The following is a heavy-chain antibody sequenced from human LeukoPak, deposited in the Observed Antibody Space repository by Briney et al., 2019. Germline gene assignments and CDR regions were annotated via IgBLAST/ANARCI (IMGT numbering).Heavy chain of an antibody. D-gene: IGHD6-19*01. CDR2: IYYSGST. CDR3: ARAPGIAVAEAPDY. CDR1: GGSISSYY. V-gene: IGHV4-59*01. Sequence: SETLSLTCTVSGGSISSYYWSWIRQPPGKGLEWIGYIYYSGSTNYNPSPKSRVTISVDTSKNQFSLKLSSVTAADTAVYYCARAPGIAVAEAPDYWGQGTLVTVSS. J-gene: IGHJ4*02.